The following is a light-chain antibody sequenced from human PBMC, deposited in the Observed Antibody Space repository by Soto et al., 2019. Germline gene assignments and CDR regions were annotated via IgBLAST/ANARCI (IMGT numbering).Light chain of an antibody. Sequence: DIQMTQSPSSLSASVGDRVTITCQASQDISNYLNWYQQNPGKAPKFLIYDASNLETGVPSRFSGSRSGTDFTFTINSLQPEDFATYYCQQYDNLPFTFGPGTKVDIK. CDR3: QQYDNLPFT. V-gene: IGKV1-33*01. CDR1: QDISNY. CDR2: DAS. J-gene: IGKJ3*01.